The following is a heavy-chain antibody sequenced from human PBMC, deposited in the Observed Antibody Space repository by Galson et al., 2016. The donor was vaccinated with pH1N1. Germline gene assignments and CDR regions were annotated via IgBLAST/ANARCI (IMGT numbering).Heavy chain of an antibody. CDR1: GYSVTRYY. CDR3: ARRYYFDY. CDR2: IDPSDGTT. J-gene: IGHJ4*02. Sequence: SVKVSCKASGYSVTRYYMHWVRQAPGQGLEWMGIIDPSDGTTTYSQKFQGRISLTRDTSTNSVHMELTTLRTDDSATYFCARRYYFDYWGQGTLVTVSS. V-gene: IGHV1-46*01.